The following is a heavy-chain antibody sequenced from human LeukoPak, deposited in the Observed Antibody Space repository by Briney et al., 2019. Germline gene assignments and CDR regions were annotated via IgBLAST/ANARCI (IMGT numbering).Heavy chain of an antibody. V-gene: IGHV4-59*12. CDR2: IYYSGST. J-gene: IGHJ4*02. CDR3: ARDPRLYAAGNS. D-gene: IGHD1-1*01. Sequence: SETLSLTCTVSNDSISSYYWSWIRQPPGKGLEWIGYIYYSGSTKYNPSLKSRVTISVDTSKNQFSLKLSSVTAADTAVYYCARDPRLYAAGNSWGQGTLVTVSS. CDR1: NDSISSYY.